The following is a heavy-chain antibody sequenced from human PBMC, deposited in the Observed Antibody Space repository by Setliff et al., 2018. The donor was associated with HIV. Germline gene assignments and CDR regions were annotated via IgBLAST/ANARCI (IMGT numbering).Heavy chain of an antibody. CDR1: GGSISSGDYY. Sequence: KTSETLSLTCTVSGGSISSGDYYWSWIRQPPGKGLEWIGYIYYSGSTYYNPSLKSRVTISVDTSKNQFSLKLSSVTAADTAVYYCARDTLASGGTAMVNYYYYGMDVWGQGTTVTVSS. CDR2: IYYSGST. CDR3: ARDTLASGGTAMVNYYYYGMDV. J-gene: IGHJ6*02. V-gene: IGHV4-30-4*08. D-gene: IGHD5-18*01.